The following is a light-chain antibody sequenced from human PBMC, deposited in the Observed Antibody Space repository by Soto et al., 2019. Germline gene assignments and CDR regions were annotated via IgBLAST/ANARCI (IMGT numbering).Light chain of an antibody. CDR3: QQFHYWWT. Sequence: EIVMTQSPATLSVSPGERATLSCRASQNIDNKLVWYQQKPGQVPRLLIYDASTRATGIPAGFSGSGSGTEFTLTISSLQSEDFAFYYCQQFHYWWTFGQGTKVDIK. CDR2: DAS. V-gene: IGKV3-15*01. J-gene: IGKJ1*01. CDR1: QNIDNK.